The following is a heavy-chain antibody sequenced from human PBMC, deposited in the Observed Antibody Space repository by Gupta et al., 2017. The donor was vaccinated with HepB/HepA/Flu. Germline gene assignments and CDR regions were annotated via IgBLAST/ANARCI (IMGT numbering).Heavy chain of an antibody. V-gene: IGHV1-69*04. CDR1: GGTFSSYA. Sequence: QVQLVQSGAEVKKPGSSVKVSCKASGGTFSSYAISRVRQAPGQGLEWMGRIIPILGIANYAQKFQGRVTITADKSTSTAYMELSSLRSEDTAVYYCASSQAGDYWGQGTLVTVSS. CDR3: ASSQAGDY. J-gene: IGHJ4*02. CDR2: IIPILGIA.